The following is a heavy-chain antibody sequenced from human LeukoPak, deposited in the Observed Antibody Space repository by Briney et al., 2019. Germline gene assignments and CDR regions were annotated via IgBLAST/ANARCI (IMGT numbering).Heavy chain of an antibody. CDR1: GFTFSSYS. CDR3: ARDKRQQLVHNFDY. J-gene: IGHJ4*02. CDR2: IISSSSYI. Sequence: GGYLGPSCAASGFTFSSYSMNWVRQAPGKGLEWVSSIISSSSYIYYADSVKGRFTISRDNAKTSLYLQMNSLRAEDTAVYYCARDKRQQLVHNFDYWGQGTLVTVSS. V-gene: IGHV3-21*01. D-gene: IGHD6-13*01.